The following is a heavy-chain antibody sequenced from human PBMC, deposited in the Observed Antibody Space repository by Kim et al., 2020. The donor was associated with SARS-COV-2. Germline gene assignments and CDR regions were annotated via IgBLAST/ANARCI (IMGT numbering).Heavy chain of an antibody. D-gene: IGHD1-1*01. CDR3: ARETTGARNERYFDY. CDR1: GGSFSGYY. Sequence: SETLSLTCAVYGGSFSGYYWSWIRQPPGKGLEWIGEINHSGSTNYNPSLKSRVTISVDTSKNQFSLKLSSVTAADTAVYYCARETTGARNERYFDYWGQGTLVTVSS. CDR2: INHSGST. V-gene: IGHV4-34*01. J-gene: IGHJ4*02.